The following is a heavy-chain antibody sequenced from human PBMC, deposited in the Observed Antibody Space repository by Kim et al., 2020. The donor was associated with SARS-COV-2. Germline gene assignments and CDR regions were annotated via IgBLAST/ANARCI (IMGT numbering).Heavy chain of an antibody. CDR3: AKEGSSWYEAYFDY. V-gene: IGHV3-23*01. CDR1: GFIFSNYA. Sequence: GGSLRLSCAASGFIFSNYAMTWVRQAPGKGLEWVSSSGSGGSKYYADSVKGRFTISRDNSKSTFYLQMNSLRAEDTALYFCAKEGSSWYEAYFDYWGQGT. J-gene: IGHJ4*02. D-gene: IGHD6-13*01. CDR2: SGSGGSK.